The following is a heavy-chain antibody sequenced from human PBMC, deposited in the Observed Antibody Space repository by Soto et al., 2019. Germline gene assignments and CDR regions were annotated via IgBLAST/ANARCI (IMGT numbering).Heavy chain of an antibody. J-gene: IGHJ5*01. D-gene: IGHD3-22*01. Sequence: SETLSLTCTVSGGSVSSGIYYWSWIRQPPGKGLEWIGYIYSGVSTKYNPSLKSRVIISVDTSKNQVSLKLTFATAADKAVFSCASHYFDSSGYPRVFDSWGEGTLVAFSS. CDR3: ASHYFDSSGYPRVFDS. CDR1: GGSVSSGIYY. CDR2: IYSGVST. V-gene: IGHV4-61*01.